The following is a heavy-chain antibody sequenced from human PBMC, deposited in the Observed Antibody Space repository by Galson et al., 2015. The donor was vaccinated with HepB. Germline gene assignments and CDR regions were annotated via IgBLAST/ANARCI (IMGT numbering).Heavy chain of an antibody. CDR2: ISANSGNT. CDR3: ARDRGYVFDS. V-gene: IGHV1-18*01. J-gene: IGHJ4*02. CDR1: GYTFTSNG. Sequence: SCKASGYTFTSNGLSWVRQAPGQGLEWMGWISANSGNTNYAQKLQGRVTMTTDTATSTAYMELRSLKYDDTAIYYCARDRGYVFDSWGQGTLVTVSS. D-gene: IGHD3-22*01.